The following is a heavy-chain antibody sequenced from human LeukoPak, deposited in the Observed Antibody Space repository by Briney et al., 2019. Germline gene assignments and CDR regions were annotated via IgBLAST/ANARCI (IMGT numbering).Heavy chain of an antibody. CDR2: INWNGGST. J-gene: IGHJ4*02. CDR3: ARDAVLRNIAAAGYFDY. D-gene: IGHD6-13*01. V-gene: IGHV3-20*04. CDR1: GFTFDDYV. Sequence: SPGRSLRLSCAASGFTFDDYVMHWVRQAPGKGLEWVSGINWNGGSTGYADSVKGRFTISRDNAKNSLYLQMNSLRAEDTALYYCARDAVLRNIAAAGYFDYWGQGTLVTVSS.